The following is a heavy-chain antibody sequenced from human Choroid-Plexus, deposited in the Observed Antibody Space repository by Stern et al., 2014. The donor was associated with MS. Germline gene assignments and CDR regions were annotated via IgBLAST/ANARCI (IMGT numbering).Heavy chain of an antibody. CDR3: AKDRQYLTYFFDX. Sequence: DQLVESGGGVVQPGRPLRLSCAASGFTFGSCAMHWVRQAPGKGLEWVAGVSYDGSNKYYADSVKGRFTVSRDNSQNTLYMQMSSLRAEDTAVYYCAKDRQYLTYFFDXWXQGSLVTVSS. J-gene: IGHJ5*02. V-gene: IGHV3-30*18. D-gene: IGHD2-8*01. CDR2: VSYDGSNK. CDR1: GFTFGSCA.